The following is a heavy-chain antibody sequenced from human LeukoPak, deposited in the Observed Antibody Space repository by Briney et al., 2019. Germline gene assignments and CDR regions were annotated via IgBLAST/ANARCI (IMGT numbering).Heavy chain of an antibody. CDR3: ARESKVGARYYMDV. V-gene: IGHV1-69*06. D-gene: IGHD1-26*01. CDR1: GGTFSSYA. Sequence: SVKVSCKASGGTFSSYAISWVRQAPGQGLEWMGGIIPIFGTANYAQKFQGRATITADKSTSTAYMELSSLRSEDTAVYYCARESKVGARYYMDVWGKGTTVTVSS. CDR2: IIPIFGTA. J-gene: IGHJ6*03.